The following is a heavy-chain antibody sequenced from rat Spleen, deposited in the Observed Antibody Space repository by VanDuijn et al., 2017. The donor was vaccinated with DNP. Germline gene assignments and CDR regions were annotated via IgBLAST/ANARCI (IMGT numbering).Heavy chain of an antibody. CDR3: AKDTTRSNSGAFAY. J-gene: IGHJ3*01. CDR1: GLTFNNYW. CDR2: ISTGGYDT. Sequence: EVKLVESGGGLVQPGRSLKLSCAASGLTFNNYWMTWIRQAPGKGLEWVASISTGGYDTYYRDSVRDRFTISRDNAKNTLYLQMDTLRSEDTATYYCAKDTTRSNSGAFAYWGQGTLVTVSS. D-gene: IGHD4-3*01. V-gene: IGHV5-31*01.